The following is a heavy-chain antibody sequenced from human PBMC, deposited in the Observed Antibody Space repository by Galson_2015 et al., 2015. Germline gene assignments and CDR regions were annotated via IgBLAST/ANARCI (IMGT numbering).Heavy chain of an antibody. Sequence: SLRLSCAASGFTFRTYIMCWVRQAPGQGLEWVSYITRDSSIIYYADSVKGRFTISRDNARNSLYLQMNGLRDEDTALYYCVRNGNFDYWGQGTLVTVSS. CDR1: GFTFRTYI. J-gene: IGHJ4*02. D-gene: IGHD1-14*01. V-gene: IGHV3-48*02. CDR3: VRNGNFDY. CDR2: ITRDSSII.